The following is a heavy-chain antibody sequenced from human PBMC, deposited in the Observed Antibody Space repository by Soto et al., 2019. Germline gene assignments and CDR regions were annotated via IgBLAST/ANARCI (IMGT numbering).Heavy chain of an antibody. CDR3: SRNPSSHSTGWYYFDY. CDR1: GYTFTSYA. Sequence: ASVKVSCKASGYTFTSYAMHWVRQAPGQGLEWMGWINAGNGNTKYSQKFQGRVTITRETSASTVYMELSSLRSEGTAVYYCSRNPSSHSTGWYYFDYWGQGTLVTVSS. D-gene: IGHD6-19*01. CDR2: INAGNGNT. V-gene: IGHV1-3*01. J-gene: IGHJ4*02.